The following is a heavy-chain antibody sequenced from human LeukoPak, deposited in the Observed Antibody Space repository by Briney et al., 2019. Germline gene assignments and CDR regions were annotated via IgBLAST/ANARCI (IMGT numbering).Heavy chain of an antibody. CDR3: ARGSGRFHGVFDI. CDR1: GDSINSGYY. D-gene: IGHD3-10*01. CDR2: MCHSGDT. J-gene: IGHJ3*02. V-gene: IGHV4-38-2*02. Sequence: PSETLSLTCTVSGDSINSGYYWAWIRQPPGKGLEWIGSMCHSGDTYYNPSLKSRLTISVDTSKNQFSMKLYSGTAADTAVYYCARGSGRFHGVFDIWGQGTMVTVSS.